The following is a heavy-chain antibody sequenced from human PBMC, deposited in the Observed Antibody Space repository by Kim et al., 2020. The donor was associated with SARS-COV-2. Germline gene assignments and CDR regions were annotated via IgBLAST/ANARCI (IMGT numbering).Heavy chain of an antibody. D-gene: IGHD2-21*01. CDR1: GFTLSLYS. CDR2: ISGTGTIT. V-gene: IGHV3-48*04. CDR3: VRENDWAFDI. J-gene: IGHJ3*02. Sequence: GGSLRLSCATSGFTLSLYSMNWVRQSPGKGLEWVSHISGTGTITKHADSVRGRFTISRDNAKNSLSLQMNGLRAEDTAVYYCVRENDWAFDIWGQGSMVT.